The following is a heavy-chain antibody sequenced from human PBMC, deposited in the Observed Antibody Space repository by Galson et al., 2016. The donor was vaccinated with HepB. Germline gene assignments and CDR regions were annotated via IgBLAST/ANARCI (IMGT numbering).Heavy chain of an antibody. CDR1: GFPLTSGVG. CDR2: IYWDDDK. J-gene: IGHJ5*02. V-gene: IGHV2-5*02. CDR3: AYTELDIVVVPDQISGQYNWFDP. Sequence: PALVKPTQTLTLTCTFSGFPLTSGVGVGWIRQPPGKALEWLAVIYWDDDKRYNPSLKSRLTITTDTSENQVVLTMAHMDPVDTATYYCAYTELDIVVVPDQISGQYNWFDPWGQGTLVTVSS. D-gene: IGHD2-2*01.